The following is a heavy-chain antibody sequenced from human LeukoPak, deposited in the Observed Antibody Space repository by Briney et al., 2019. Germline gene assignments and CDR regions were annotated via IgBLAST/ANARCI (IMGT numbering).Heavy chain of an antibody. Sequence: SETLSLTCAVSGYSISSGYYWGWLRPPPGKGQEWIGSIYHSGSTYYNPSLKSRVTISVDTSKNQFSLKLSSVTAADTAVYYCARANTQKYFQHWGQGTLVTVSS. CDR3: ARANTQKYFQH. V-gene: IGHV4-38-2*01. CDR1: GYSISSGYY. J-gene: IGHJ1*01. CDR2: IYHSGST.